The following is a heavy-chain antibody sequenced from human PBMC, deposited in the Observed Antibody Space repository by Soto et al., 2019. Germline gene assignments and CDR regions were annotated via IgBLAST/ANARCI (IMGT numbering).Heavy chain of an antibody. J-gene: IGHJ4*02. Sequence: QVQLVQSGAEVKKPGASVKVSCKASGYTFTSYGISWVRQAPGQGLEWMGWISAYNGNTNYAQKLQGRVTMTTDTSTSIVYIILRSLRSEDKGVYYCVSYSVFDYWGQGTLVTVSS. CDR1: GYTFTSYG. D-gene: IGHD2-21*01. CDR2: ISAYNGNT. CDR3: VSYSVFDY. V-gene: IGHV1-18*01.